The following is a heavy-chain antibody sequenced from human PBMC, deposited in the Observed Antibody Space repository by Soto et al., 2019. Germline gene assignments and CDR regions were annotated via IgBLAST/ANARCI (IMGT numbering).Heavy chain of an antibody. CDR2: IYSGGST. Sequence: GGSLRLSXAASGFTVSSNYMSWVSQAPGKGLEWGSVIYSGGSTYYADSVKGRFTISRDNSKNTLYLQMNSLRAEDTAVYYCASERATHNYYYYGMDVWGQGTTVTVSS. V-gene: IGHV3-53*01. CDR1: GFTVSSNY. J-gene: IGHJ6*02. CDR3: ASERATHNYYYYGMDV.